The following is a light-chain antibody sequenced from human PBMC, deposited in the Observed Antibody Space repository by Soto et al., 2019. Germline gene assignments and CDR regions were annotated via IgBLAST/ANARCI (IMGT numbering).Light chain of an antibody. J-gene: IGKJ2*01. CDR2: DAS. V-gene: IGKV3-11*01. CDR3: QQRSNWPFVYT. CDR1: QSVSSY. Sequence: EIVLTQSPATLSLSPGERATLSCRASQSVSSYLAWYQQKPGQAPRLLIYDASNRATGIPARFSGSGSGTDFTLTISSLEPEDFAVYYCQQRSNWPFVYTFGQGTKVDIK.